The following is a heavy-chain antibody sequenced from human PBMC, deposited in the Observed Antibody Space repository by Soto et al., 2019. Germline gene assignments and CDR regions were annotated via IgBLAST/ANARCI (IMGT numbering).Heavy chain of an antibody. V-gene: IGHV5-51*01. CDR2: IYPGDSDT. CDR3: ARGVRPITIFGVVIKHFDY. CDR1: GYSFTSYW. D-gene: IGHD3-3*01. J-gene: IGHJ4*02. Sequence: GGSLRLSCKGSGYSFTSYWIGWVRQMPGKGLEWMGIIYPGDSDTRYSPSFQGQVTISADKSISTAYLQWSSLKASDTAMYYCARGVRPITIFGVVIKHFDYWGQGTLVTVSS.